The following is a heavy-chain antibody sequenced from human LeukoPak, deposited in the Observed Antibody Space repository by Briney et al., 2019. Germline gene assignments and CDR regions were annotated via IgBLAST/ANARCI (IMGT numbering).Heavy chain of an antibody. D-gene: IGHD2-15*01. J-gene: IGHJ6*03. CDR3: ARDGGLYCSGGSCYSSYYYYYMDV. V-gene: IGHV1-18*01. CDR2: IIAYNGNT. CDR1: GYTFTSCG. Sequence: ASVKVSCKASGYTFTSCGISWVRQAPGQGLEWMGWIIAYNGNTNYAQKLQGRVTMTTDTSTSTAYMELRSLRSDDTAVYYCARDGGLYCSGGSCYSSYYYYYMDVWGKGTTVTVSS.